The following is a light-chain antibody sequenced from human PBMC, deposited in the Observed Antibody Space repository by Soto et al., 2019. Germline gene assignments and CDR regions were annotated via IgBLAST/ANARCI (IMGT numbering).Light chain of an antibody. Sequence: DIQLTQSPSFLSASVGDRATITCRASQAISSSLAWYQHNPGKAPKLLIYAASTLQNGVPSSFSGSGSGTELTLTISSLQSDDFATYYCQHLNDYRYTFGQGTKVEIK. CDR1: QAISSS. V-gene: IGKV1-9*01. CDR2: AAS. CDR3: QHLNDYRYT. J-gene: IGKJ2*01.